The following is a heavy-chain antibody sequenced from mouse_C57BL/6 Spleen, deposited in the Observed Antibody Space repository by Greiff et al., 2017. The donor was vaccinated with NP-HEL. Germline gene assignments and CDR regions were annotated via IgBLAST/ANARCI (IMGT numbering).Heavy chain of an antibody. CDR1: GYTFTDYN. CDR3: ARNPNYYGSSYHYFDY. D-gene: IGHD1-1*01. Sequence: EVQLQQSGPELVKPGASVKMSCKASGYTFTDYNMHWVKQSHGKSLEWIGYINPNNGGTSYNQKFKGKATLTVNKSSSTAYMELRSLTSEDSAVYYRARNPNYYGSSYHYFDYWGQGTTLTVSS. V-gene: IGHV1-22*01. CDR2: INPNNGGT. J-gene: IGHJ2*01.